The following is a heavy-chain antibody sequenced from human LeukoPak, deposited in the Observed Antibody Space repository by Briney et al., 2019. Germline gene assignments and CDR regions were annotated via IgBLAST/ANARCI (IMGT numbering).Heavy chain of an antibody. CDR1: GGSISSSSYY. J-gene: IGHJ4*02. V-gene: IGHV4-39*01. CDR2: IHYSGST. D-gene: IGHD1-26*01. CDR3: ARRRRVGAQILDY. Sequence: PSETLSLTCTVSGGSISSSSYYWGWIRQPPGKGLEWIGSIHYSGSTYYNPSLKSRVTISVDTSKNQFSLKLSSVTAADTAVYYCARRRRVGAQILDYWGQGTLVTVSS.